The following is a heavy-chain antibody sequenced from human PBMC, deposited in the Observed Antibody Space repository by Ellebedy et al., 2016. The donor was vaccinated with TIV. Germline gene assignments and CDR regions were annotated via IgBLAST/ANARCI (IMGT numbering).Heavy chain of an antibody. CDR2: INHSGST. CDR1: GFTFSNGW. CDR3: AREAPAATNAYYFDY. J-gene: IGHJ4*02. V-gene: IGHV4-4*02. Sequence: GSLRLSCAASGFTFSNGWMTWVRQPPGKGLEWIGEINHSGSTNYNPSLKSRVTISVDTSKNQFSLKLSSVTAADTAVYYCAREAPAATNAYYFDYWGQGTLVTVSS.